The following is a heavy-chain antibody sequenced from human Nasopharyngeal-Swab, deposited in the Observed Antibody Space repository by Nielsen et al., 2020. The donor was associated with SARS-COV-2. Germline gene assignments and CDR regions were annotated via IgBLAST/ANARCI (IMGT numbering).Heavy chain of an antibody. CDR3: AKDLLAGDAFDI. CDR2: IRGDSGGT. J-gene: IGHJ3*02. V-gene: IGHV3-23*01. D-gene: IGHD2-21*01. Sequence: VRQAPGKGLEWVSTIRGDSGGTHYADSVKGRFIISRDNSQNMLYMEMNSLRAEDTAEYYCAKDLLAGDAFDIWGQGTMVTVSS.